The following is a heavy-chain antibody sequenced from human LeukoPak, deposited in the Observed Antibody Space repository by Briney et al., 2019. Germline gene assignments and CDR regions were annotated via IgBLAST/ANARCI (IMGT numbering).Heavy chain of an antibody. CDR2: INSDGSST. V-gene: IGHV3-74*01. CDR3: ARATYTTVAFDI. CDR1: GFTFSSYW. D-gene: IGHD3-16*01. J-gene: IGHJ3*02. Sequence: GGSLRLSCAASGFTFSSYWMHWVRQAPGKGLVWVSRINSDGSSTSYADSVKGRFTVSRDNAKNTLYLQMNSLRAEDTAVYYCARATYTTVAFDIWGRGTMVTVSS.